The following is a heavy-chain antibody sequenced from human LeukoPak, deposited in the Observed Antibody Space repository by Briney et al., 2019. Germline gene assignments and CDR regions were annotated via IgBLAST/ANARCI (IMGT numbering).Heavy chain of an antibody. V-gene: IGHV3-66*01. CDR1: GFTVSSNY. CDR2: IYSGGGT. Sequence: GGSLRLSCAASGFTVSSNYMSWVRQAPGRGLEWVSVIYSGGGTYYADSVKGRFTISSDNSKNTLYLQMNSLRAEDTAVYYCARDKSSSLNHYYGMDVWGQGTTVTVSS. D-gene: IGHD6-13*01. CDR3: ARDKSSSLNHYYGMDV. J-gene: IGHJ6*02.